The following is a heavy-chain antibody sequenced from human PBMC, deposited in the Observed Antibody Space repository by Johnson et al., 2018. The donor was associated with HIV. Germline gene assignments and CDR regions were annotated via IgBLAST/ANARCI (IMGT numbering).Heavy chain of an antibody. D-gene: IGHD1-26*01. CDR1: GFTFDDYT. J-gene: IGHJ3*02. CDR3: AKTYSGSNRDAFDI. V-gene: IGHV3-43*01. Sequence: QLVESGGVVVQPGGSLRLSCAASGFTFDDYTMHWVRQGPGKGLEWVSLISWDGGSTYYGDSLKGRFTISRDNSKNTLYLQMNSLRAEDTAVYYCAKTYSGSNRDAFDIWGQGTMVTVSS. CDR2: ISWDGGST.